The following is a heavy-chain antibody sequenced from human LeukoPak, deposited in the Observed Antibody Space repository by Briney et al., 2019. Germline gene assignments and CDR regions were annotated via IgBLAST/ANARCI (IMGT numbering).Heavy chain of an antibody. CDR2: IYTSGST. CDR3: ARRDAVTPDFDY. CDR1: GGSISSGSYY. D-gene: IGHD4-17*01. J-gene: IGHJ4*02. Sequence: SETLSLTCTVSGGSISSGSYYWSWIRQPAGKGLEWIGRIYTSGSTNYNPSLKSRVTISVDTSKNQFSLRLTSVTAADTAVYYCARRDAVTPDFDYWGQGTLVTVSS. V-gene: IGHV4-61*02.